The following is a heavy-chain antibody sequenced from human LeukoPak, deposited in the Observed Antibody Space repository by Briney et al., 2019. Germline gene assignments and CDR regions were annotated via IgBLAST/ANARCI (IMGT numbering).Heavy chain of an antibody. CDR3: AKRFRGNSGLYYFDY. Sequence: AGGSLRLSCAGSGFIFNNYAMHWVRQPPGKGLEWVSGISWNSGSIDYADSVKGRFTISRDNSKNTLYLQLNSLRAEDTAVYYCAKRFRGNSGLYYFDYWGQGTLVTVSS. V-gene: IGHV3-9*01. CDR2: ISWNSGSI. D-gene: IGHD6-25*01. CDR1: GFIFNNYA. J-gene: IGHJ4*02.